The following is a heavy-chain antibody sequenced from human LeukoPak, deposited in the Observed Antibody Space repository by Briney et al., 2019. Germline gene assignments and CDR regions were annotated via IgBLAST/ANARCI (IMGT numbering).Heavy chain of an antibody. Sequence: GGSLRLSCAASGFTFSSYAMHWVRQAPGKGLEWVAVISYDGSNKYYADSVKGRFTISRDNSKNTLYLQVNSLRAEDTAVYYCARSVVVPAAMDYWGQGTLVTVSS. CDR3: ARSVVVPAAMDY. J-gene: IGHJ4*02. CDR2: ISYDGSNK. V-gene: IGHV3-30*04. D-gene: IGHD2-2*01. CDR1: GFTFSSYA.